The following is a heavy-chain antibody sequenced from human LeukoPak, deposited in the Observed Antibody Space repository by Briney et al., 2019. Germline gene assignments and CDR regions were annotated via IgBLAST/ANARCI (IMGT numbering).Heavy chain of an antibody. J-gene: IGHJ4*02. CDR2: IRYDGSNK. V-gene: IGHV3-30*02. CDR1: GFTFSSYG. Sequence: GGSLRLSCAASGFTFSSYGMHWVRQAPGKGLEWVALIRYDGSNKYYADSVKGRFTISRDNSKNTLYLQMNSLRTEDTAVYYCAKDRGDYLDCWGQGTLVTVSS. CDR3: AKDRGDYLDC. D-gene: IGHD2-15*01.